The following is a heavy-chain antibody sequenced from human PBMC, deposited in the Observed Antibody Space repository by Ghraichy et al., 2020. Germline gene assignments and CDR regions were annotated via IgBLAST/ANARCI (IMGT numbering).Heavy chain of an antibody. CDR2: IKQDGSEK. CDR3: ARSITIFGVVITQTIWYFDL. V-gene: IGHV3-7*01. D-gene: IGHD3-3*01. J-gene: IGHJ2*01. CDR1: GFTFSSYW. Sequence: GGSLRLSCAASGFTFSSYWMSWVRQAPGKGLEWVANIKQDGSEKYYVDSVKGRFTISRDNAKNSLYLQMNSLRAEDTAVYYCARSITIFGVVITQTIWYFDLWGRGTLVTVSS.